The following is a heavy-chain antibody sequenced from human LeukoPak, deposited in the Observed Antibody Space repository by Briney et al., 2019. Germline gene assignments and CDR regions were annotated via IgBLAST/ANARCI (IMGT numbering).Heavy chain of an antibody. CDR1: GFTVSSNY. CDR3: AKARYSFTSSSVFDY. V-gene: IGHV3-53*05. J-gene: IGHJ4*02. D-gene: IGHD2-2*01. Sequence: GGSLRLSCAASGFTVSSNYMSWVRQAPGKGLEWVSVIYSGGSTYYADSVKGRFTISRDNAKNSLYLQMNSLRAEDMALYYCAKARYSFTSSSVFDYWGQGTLVTVSS. CDR2: IYSGGST.